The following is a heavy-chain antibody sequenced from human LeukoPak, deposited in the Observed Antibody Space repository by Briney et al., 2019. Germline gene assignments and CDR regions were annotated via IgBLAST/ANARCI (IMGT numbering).Heavy chain of an antibody. CDR1: GGSFSGYY. D-gene: IGHD3-3*01. V-gene: IGHV4-34*01. J-gene: IGHJ6*04. Sequence: SETLSLTCAVYGGSFSGYYWSWIRQPPGKGLEWIGEINHSGSTNYNPSLKSRVTISVDTSKNQFSLKLSSVTAEDTAVYYCARDVSREYYDFWSELDVWGKGTTVTISS. CDR3: ARDVSREYYDFWSELDV. CDR2: INHSGST.